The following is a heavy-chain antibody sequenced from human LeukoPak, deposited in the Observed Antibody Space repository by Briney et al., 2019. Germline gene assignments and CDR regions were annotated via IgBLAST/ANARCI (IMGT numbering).Heavy chain of an antibody. J-gene: IGHJ4*02. CDR3: ARGDGRIAIFGGLKPPDF. D-gene: IGHD3-3*01. CDR2: IYYSWST. V-gene: IGHV4-39*01. Sequence: SETLSLTCTVSGGSISSSTYYWGWIRQPPGKGLEWIGSIYYSWSTYYNPSLKSLVTISVDMSKNQFSLKLSSMTAADTAIYYCARGDGRIAIFGGLKPPDFWGQGTLVTVSS. CDR1: GGSISSSTYY.